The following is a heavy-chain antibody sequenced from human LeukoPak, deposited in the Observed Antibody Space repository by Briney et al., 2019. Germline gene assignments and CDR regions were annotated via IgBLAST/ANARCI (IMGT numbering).Heavy chain of an antibody. V-gene: IGHV3-13*01. D-gene: IGHD3-10*01. CDR1: GFTFSSYD. CDR3: ARDQHGSGSTPYYYYMDV. Sequence: GGSLRLSCAASGFTFSSYDMHWVRQATGKGLEWVSAIGTAGDTYYPGSVKGRFTISRENAKNSLYLRMNSLRAGDTAVYYCARDQHGSGSTPYYYYMDVWGKGTTVTVSS. CDR2: IGTAGDT. J-gene: IGHJ6*03.